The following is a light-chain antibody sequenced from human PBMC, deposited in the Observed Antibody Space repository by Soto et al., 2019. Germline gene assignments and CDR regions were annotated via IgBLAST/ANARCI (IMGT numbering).Light chain of an antibody. J-gene: IGLJ1*01. V-gene: IGLV2-14*01. Sequence: QSALTQPASVSGSPGQSITISCTGTSSDVGGYNYVSWYQQHPGKAPKLMIYEVSNRPSGVSNRFSGSKSGNTASLTISGLQAEDKADSYCSSYTSSNTLYVFGTGTKLTVL. CDR2: EVS. CDR1: SSDVGGYNY. CDR3: SSYTSSNTLYV.